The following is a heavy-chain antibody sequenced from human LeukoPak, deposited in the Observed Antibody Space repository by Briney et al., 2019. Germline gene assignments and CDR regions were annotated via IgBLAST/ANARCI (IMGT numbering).Heavy chain of an antibody. D-gene: IGHD6-6*01. Sequence: GGSLRLSCAASGFTFSSYEMNWVRQVPGKGLEWVSYISSSGSTIYYADSVKGRFTISRDNAKNSLYLQMNSLRAEDTALYYCARDSVHGGAARPGPNWFDPWGQGTLVTVSS. CDR1: GFTFSSYE. J-gene: IGHJ5*02. V-gene: IGHV3-48*03. CDR3: ARDSVHGGAARPGPNWFDP. CDR2: ISSSGSTI.